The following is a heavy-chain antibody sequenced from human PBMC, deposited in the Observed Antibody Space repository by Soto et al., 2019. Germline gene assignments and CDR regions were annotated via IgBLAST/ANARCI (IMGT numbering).Heavy chain of an antibody. D-gene: IGHD4-17*01. CDR3: AKNLADYGDREAPTRVGV. J-gene: IGHJ6*02. V-gene: IGHV4-4*02. CDR1: GASVTTTNW. CDR2: IFPSGRT. Sequence: QVQLQESGPGLVKSSGTLSLTCAVSGASVTTTNWWTWVRQSPGRGMEWIGEIFPSGRTNYNPSLQSRVIWSLDKSKNHFSLMLSSVTAADTAVYYYAKNLADYGDREAPTRVGVWGQGTTVTVS.